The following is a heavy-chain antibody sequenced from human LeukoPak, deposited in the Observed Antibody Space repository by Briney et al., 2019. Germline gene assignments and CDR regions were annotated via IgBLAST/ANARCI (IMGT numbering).Heavy chain of an antibody. CDR2: INHSGST. Sequence: SETLSLTCAVSGGSFSGYYWSWVRQPPGKGLEWIGEINHSGSTNYNPSLKSRVTISVDTSKNQYSLKLGSVTAADTAVYYCAGYIVVVPAAEPEYFDYWGQGTLVTVSS. CDR1: GGSFSGYY. J-gene: IGHJ4*02. CDR3: AGYIVVVPAAEPEYFDY. D-gene: IGHD2-2*01. V-gene: IGHV4-34*01.